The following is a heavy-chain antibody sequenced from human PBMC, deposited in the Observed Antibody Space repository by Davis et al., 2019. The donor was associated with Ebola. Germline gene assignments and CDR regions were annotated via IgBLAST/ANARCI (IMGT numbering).Heavy chain of an antibody. CDR3: ARARSGGSNVYYGRAFDI. J-gene: IGHJ3*02. Sequence: ASVKVSCKASGYTFTSYYMHWVRQAPGQGLEWMGIINPSGGSTSYAQKFQGSVTMTRDTSTSTVYMELSSLRSEDTAVYYCARARSGGSNVYYGRAFDIWGQGTMVTVSS. V-gene: IGHV1-46*01. CDR1: GYTFTSYY. CDR2: INPSGGST. D-gene: IGHD3-16*01.